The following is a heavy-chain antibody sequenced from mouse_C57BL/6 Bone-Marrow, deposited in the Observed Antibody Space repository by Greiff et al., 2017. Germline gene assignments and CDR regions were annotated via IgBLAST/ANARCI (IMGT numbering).Heavy chain of an antibody. V-gene: IGHV1-9*01. CDR1: GYTFTGYW. CDR3: GRAGYYGSGYAFDY. J-gene: IGHJ2*01. D-gene: IGHD1-1*01. Sequence: VQGVESGAELMKPGASVKLSCKATGYTFTGYWIEWVKQRPGHGLEWIGEILPGSGSTNYNEKFKGKATLTADTSSNTAYMQLSSLTTEYSAIYYGGRAGYYGSGYAFDYWGQGTTLTVSS. CDR2: ILPGSGST.